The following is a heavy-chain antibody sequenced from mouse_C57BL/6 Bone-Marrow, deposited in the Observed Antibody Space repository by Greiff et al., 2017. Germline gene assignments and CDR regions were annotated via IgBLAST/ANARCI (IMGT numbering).Heavy chain of an antibody. J-gene: IGHJ3*01. V-gene: IGHV5-4*01. CDR2: MSDGGSYT. D-gene: IGHD2-5*01. CDR1: GFTFSSYA. Sequence: EVQRVESGGGLVKPGGSLKLSCAASGFTFSSYAMCWVRQTPEKRLEWVATMSDGGSYTYYPDNVKGRFTISRDNAKNNLYLQMSHLKSEEAAMYCGARGDDYSNPWFAYWGQGTLVTVSA. CDR3: ARGDDYSNPWFAY.